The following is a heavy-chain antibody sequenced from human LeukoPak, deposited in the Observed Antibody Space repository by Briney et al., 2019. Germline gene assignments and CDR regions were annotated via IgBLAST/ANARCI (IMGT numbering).Heavy chain of an antibody. D-gene: IGHD2-2*01. J-gene: IGHJ4*02. V-gene: IGHV4-39*07. CDR1: GGSISSSSYY. Sequence: SETLSLTCTVSGGSISSSSYYWGWIRQPPGKGLEWIGSIYYSGSTYYNPSLKSRVTISVDTSKNQFSLKLSSVTAADTAVYYCAGTVVVPAATYYFDYWGQGTLVTVSS. CDR3: AGTVVVPAATYYFDY. CDR2: IYYSGST.